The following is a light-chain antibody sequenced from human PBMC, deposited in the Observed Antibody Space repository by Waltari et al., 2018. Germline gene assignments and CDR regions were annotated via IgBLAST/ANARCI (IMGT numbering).Light chain of an antibody. CDR3: GSYTVTNNLYV. V-gene: IGLV2-8*01. CDR2: ELN. Sequence: QSALTQPPSASGSPGQSVTISCTGTGSDVGDFNLVSWYQQRPGKAPKLLMFELNKRPSGVSSRFSGSTSANAASLTISGRQAEEEGDYYCGSYTVTNNLYVFGTGTKVTVL. J-gene: IGLJ1*01. CDR1: GSDVGDFNL.